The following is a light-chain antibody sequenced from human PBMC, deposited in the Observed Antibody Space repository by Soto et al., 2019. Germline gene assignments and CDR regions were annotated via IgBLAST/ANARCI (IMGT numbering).Light chain of an antibody. J-gene: IGKJ4*01. CDR3: QQYGSSPLT. Sequence: EIVLTQSPGTLSLSPGERATLSCRASQSVSSSYVAWYQKKPGQAPRLIIYDASSRATGIPDRFTGSGSGTDFTLTISRLEPEDFAVYYCQQYGSSPLTFGGGTKVEIK. V-gene: IGKV3-20*01. CDR1: QSVSSSY. CDR2: DAS.